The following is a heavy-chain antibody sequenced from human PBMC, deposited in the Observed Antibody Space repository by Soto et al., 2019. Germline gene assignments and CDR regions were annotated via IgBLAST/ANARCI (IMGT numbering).Heavy chain of an antibody. CDR3: AREDRFRCSGDRCFSDGLFLS. V-gene: IGHV3-48*02. Sequence: EVQLVESGGGLVQRGGSLRLSCAASGFTFGIYSMNWVRQAPGKGLEWISYINGSSSTMYYADSVKGRFIISRDNADNSLYLQMNSLRDADTAVYYCAREDRFRCSGDRCFSDGLFLSWGQGTLVTVSS. D-gene: IGHD2-15*01. CDR1: GFTFGIYS. CDR2: INGSSSTM. J-gene: IGHJ5*02.